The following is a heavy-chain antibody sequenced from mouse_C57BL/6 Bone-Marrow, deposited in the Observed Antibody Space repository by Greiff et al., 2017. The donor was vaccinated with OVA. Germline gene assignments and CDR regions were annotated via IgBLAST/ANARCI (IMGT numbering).Heavy chain of an antibody. V-gene: IGHV5-12*01. CDR1: GFTFSDYY. D-gene: IGHD1-1*01. Sequence: EVKVEESGGGLVQPGGSLKLSCAASGFTFSDYYMYWVRQTPEKRLEWVAYISNGGGSTYYPDTVKGRFTISRDNAKNTLYLQMSRLKSEDTAMYYCARRDYYGSSPFDYWGQGTTLTVSS. J-gene: IGHJ2*01. CDR2: ISNGGGST. CDR3: ARRDYYGSSPFDY.